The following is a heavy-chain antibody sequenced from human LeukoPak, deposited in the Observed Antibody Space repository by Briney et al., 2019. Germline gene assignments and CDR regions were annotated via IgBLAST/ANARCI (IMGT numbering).Heavy chain of an antibody. Sequence: GGSLRLSCAASGFTFSSYSMNWVRQAPGKGLEWVSSISSSSSYIYYADSVKGRFTISRDNAKNSLYLQMNSLRAEDTAVYYCASEPMEQWLVSTRYYYYYMDVWGKGTTVTVSS. CDR2: ISSSSSYI. J-gene: IGHJ6*03. CDR1: GFTFSSYS. V-gene: IGHV3-21*01. D-gene: IGHD6-19*01. CDR3: ASEPMEQWLVSTRYYYYYMDV.